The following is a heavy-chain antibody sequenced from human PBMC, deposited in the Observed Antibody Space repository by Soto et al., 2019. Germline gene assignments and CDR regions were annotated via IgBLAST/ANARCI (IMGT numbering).Heavy chain of an antibody. V-gene: IGHV5-51*03. Sequence: EVQLVQSGAEVKKPGESLKISCKGSGYSFTSYWIGWLRQMPGKGLEWMGIIYPGDSDTRYSPSFQGQVTISADKSISTAYLQWSSLKASDTAMYYCATTLRGYDILTGWAPGRHPDAFDIWGQGTMVTVSS. D-gene: IGHD3-9*01. CDR1: GYSFTSYW. J-gene: IGHJ3*02. CDR2: IYPGDSDT. CDR3: ATTLRGYDILTGWAPGRHPDAFDI.